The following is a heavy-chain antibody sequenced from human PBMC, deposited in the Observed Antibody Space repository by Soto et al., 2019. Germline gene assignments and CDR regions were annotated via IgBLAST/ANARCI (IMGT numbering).Heavy chain of an antibody. V-gene: IGHV3-64D*06. CDR3: VKIRGSYSSSWFSKKAFDY. CDR2: ISSNGGST. CDR1: GFTFSSYA. J-gene: IGHJ4*02. Sequence: EVQLVESGGGLVQPGGSLRLSCSASGFTFSSYAMHWVRQAPGKGLEYVSAISSNGGSTYYADSVKGRFTISRDNSKNTLYLQMSSLRAEDTAVYYCVKIRGSYSSSWFSKKAFDYWGQGTLVTVSS. D-gene: IGHD6-13*01.